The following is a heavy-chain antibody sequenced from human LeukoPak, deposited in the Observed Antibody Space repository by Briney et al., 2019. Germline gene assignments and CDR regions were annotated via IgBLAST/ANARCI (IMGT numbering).Heavy chain of an antibody. CDR3: ARRTYYDTLTGYNYWYFDL. CDR1: GVSSSDYY. V-gene: IGHV4-59*01. Sequence: SETLSLTCTVSGVSSSDYYWSWVRQPPGKGLEWIGYIYYTWSTDYNPSLKSRVTMSVDTYKNQFSLNLRSATATDTAVYYCARRTYYDTLTGYNYWYFDLWGRGTLVTVSS. D-gene: IGHD3-9*01. J-gene: IGHJ2*01. CDR2: IYYTWST.